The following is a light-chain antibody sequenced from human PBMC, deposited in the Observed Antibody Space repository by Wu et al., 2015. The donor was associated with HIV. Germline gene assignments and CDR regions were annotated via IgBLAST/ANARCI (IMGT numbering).Light chain of an antibody. CDR1: QTVKNN. Sequence: EIVMTQSPVTLSVSPGESATLSCRASQTVKNNLAWSQQRPGQAPRLLIYDASTRATGIPARFSGRGSGTEFTLTISSMQSEDFAVYYCQQRSNWPYSFGQGTKVEIK. J-gene: IGKJ2*03. CDR3: QQRSNWPYS. V-gene: IGKV3-15*01. CDR2: DAS.